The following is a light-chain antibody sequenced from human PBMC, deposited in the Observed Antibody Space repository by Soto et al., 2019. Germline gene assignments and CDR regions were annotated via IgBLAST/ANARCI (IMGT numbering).Light chain of an antibody. Sequence: ETVLTQSPATLSLSPGERATLSCRASQSVSGHLAWFQQRPGQAPRLLIYDVSYRATGIPARFSGSGSGTDFTLTTSSLETEDFEVYYCQQSDDLITFGQGTKVDIK. CDR1: QSVSGH. V-gene: IGKV3-11*01. CDR2: DVS. J-gene: IGKJ1*01. CDR3: QQSDDLIT.